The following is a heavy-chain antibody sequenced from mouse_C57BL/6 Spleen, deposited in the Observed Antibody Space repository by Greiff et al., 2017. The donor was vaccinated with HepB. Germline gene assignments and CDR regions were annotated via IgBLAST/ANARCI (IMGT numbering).Heavy chain of an antibody. J-gene: IGHJ4*01. Sequence: QVQLQQSGAELVKPGASVKISCKASGYAFSSYWMNWVKQRPGKGLEWIGQIYPGDGDTNYNGKFKGKATLTADKSSSTAYMQLSSLTSEGSAVYFCASRAYYSKKDYYAMDYWGQGTSVTVSS. CDR1: GYAFSSYW. CDR3: ASRAYYSKKDYYAMDY. CDR2: IYPGDGDT. D-gene: IGHD2-5*01. V-gene: IGHV1-80*01.